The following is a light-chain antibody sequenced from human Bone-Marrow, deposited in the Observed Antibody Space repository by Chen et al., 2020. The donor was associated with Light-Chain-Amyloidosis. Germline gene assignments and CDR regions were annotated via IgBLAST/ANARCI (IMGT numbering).Light chain of an antibody. CDR1: DLPTKY. J-gene: IGLJ2*01. CDR2: RDT. Sequence: SYELTQPPSVAAYPGQTARITCSGEDLPTKYAYWYQQKPGQAPVLVIPRDTERPSGISERFSDSSSGTTATLTISGVQAEDEADYHCQSADSSGTYEVIFGGGTKLTVL. V-gene: IGLV3-25*03. CDR3: QSADSSGTYEVI.